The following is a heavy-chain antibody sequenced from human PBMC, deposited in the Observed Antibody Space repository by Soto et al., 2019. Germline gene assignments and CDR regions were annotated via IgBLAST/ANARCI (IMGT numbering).Heavy chain of an antibody. CDR2: INPDGSTT. CDR3: TRDTTGPDDH. CDR1: GFTLSRYW. Sequence: PGGSLRLSCAASGFTLSRYWVHWVRQVPGKGLVWVSRINPDGSTTNYADSVKGRFTVSRDNAKNTVYLHMNSLRAEDTAVYYCTRDTTGPDDHWGQGTLVTVS. J-gene: IGHJ4*02. D-gene: IGHD1-1*01. V-gene: IGHV3-74*01.